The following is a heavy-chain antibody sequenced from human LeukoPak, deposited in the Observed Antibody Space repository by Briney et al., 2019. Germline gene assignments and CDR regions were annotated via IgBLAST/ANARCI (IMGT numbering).Heavy chain of an antibody. V-gene: IGHV4-59*08. D-gene: IGHD2-2*01. CDR1: GGSISNYY. CDR2: IYHTGST. Sequence: SETLSLTCTVSGGSISNYYWSWIRQPPGKGLELIGYIYHTGSTNYNPSLKSRVTISVDTSKNQFSLKLTSVTAADTAVYYCARYCSTTTCYSPWFDPWGQGTLVTVSS. J-gene: IGHJ5*02. CDR3: ARYCSTTTCYSPWFDP.